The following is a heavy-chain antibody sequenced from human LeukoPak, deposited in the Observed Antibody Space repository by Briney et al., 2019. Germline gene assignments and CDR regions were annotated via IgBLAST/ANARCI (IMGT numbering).Heavy chain of an antibody. D-gene: IGHD1-26*01. CDR1: GFTFSSYN. V-gene: IGHV3-48*04. Sequence: PGGSLRLSCTASGFTFSSYNMNWVRQAPGKGLEWVSYISSTSSTIYYADSVKGRFTISRDNAKNSLYLQMNSLRAEDTAVYFCARVTLVGATGFDYWGQGTLVTVSS. CDR2: ISSTSSTI. J-gene: IGHJ4*02. CDR3: ARVTLVGATGFDY.